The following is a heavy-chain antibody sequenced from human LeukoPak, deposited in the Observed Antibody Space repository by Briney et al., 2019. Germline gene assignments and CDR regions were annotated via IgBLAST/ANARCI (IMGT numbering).Heavy chain of an antibody. CDR2: INSDGSST. V-gene: IGHV3-74*01. Sequence: GGSLRLSCAASGFTFSSYWMHWVRQAPGKGLVWVSRINSDGSSTSYADSVKGRFTISRDNAKNTLYLQMNSLRAEDTAVYYCARYPDLGYCSSTSCYYYYYYGMDVWGQGTTVTVSS. CDR1: GFTFSSYW. CDR3: ARYPDLGYCSSTSCYYYYYYGMDV. J-gene: IGHJ6*02. D-gene: IGHD2-2*01.